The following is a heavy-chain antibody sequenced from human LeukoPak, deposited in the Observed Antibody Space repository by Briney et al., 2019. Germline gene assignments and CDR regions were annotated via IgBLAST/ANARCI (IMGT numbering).Heavy chain of an antibody. V-gene: IGHV4-59*08. CDR3: ARHGYCSSTSCYYYYYGMDV. Sequence: ASETLSLTCTVSGGSISSYYWSWLRQPPGKGLEWIGYIYYSGSTNYNPSLKSRVTISVDTSKNQFSLKLSSVTAADTAVYYCARHGYCSSTSCYYYYYGMDVWGQGTTVTVSS. CDR2: IYYSGST. J-gene: IGHJ6*02. D-gene: IGHD2-2*03. CDR1: GGSISSYY.